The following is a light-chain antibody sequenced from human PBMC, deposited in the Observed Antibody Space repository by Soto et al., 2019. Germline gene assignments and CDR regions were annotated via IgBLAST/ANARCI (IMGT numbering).Light chain of an antibody. Sequence: EVVLTQSPATLSVSAGGTVTLSCRASQSVRTNVAWYQQIPGQAPRLLVYGACTRATGVPARFTGSGSGIEFSLTISSLLSEDSAFYYCQQYFNWPLTWTFGPGTKV. J-gene: IGKJ1*01. CDR2: GAC. CDR3: QQYFNWPLTWT. V-gene: IGKV3-15*01. CDR1: QSVRTN.